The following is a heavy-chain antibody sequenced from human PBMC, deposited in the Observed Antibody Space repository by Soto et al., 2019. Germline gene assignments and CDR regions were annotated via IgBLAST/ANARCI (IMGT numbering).Heavy chain of an antibody. Sequence: QVQLVESGGGLVKPGGSLRLSCAASGFTFSDYYMSWIRQAPGKGLELVSYISTIGSTIYYADSVKGRFPISRDNAKHSLYLQMNSLRAEDTAVYYCAREGSGYSYGSAAFDIWGQGTMVTVSS. D-gene: IGHD5-18*01. CDR3: AREGSGYSYGSAAFDI. CDR1: GFTFSDYY. V-gene: IGHV3-11*01. CDR2: ISTIGSTI. J-gene: IGHJ3*02.